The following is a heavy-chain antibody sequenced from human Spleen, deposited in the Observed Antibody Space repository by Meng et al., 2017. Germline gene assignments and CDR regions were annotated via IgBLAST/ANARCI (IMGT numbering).Heavy chain of an antibody. V-gene: IGHV1-2*06. CDR2: INPNNGGT. CDR3: ARDLSTIFGVGAIFDY. Sequence: ASVKVSCKASGGTFSSYALSWVRQAPGQGLEWMGRINPNNGGTDYAQKFQGRVTMTRDTSISTAYMDLSRLRPDDTAEYYCARDLSTIFGVGAIFDYWGQGSLVTVSS. CDR1: GGTFSSYA. D-gene: IGHD3-3*01. J-gene: IGHJ4*02.